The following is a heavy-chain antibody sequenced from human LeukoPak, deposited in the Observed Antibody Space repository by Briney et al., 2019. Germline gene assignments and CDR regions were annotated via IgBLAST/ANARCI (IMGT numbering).Heavy chain of an antibody. J-gene: IGHJ3*02. V-gene: IGHV5-51*01. D-gene: IGHD2-2*01. CDR1: GYSFTSHW. CDR2: IYPGDSDT. CDR3: ARKGYCSSTSCYTDDAFGI. Sequence: GESLKISCKGSGYSFTSHWIGWVRQMPGKGLEYMGIIYPGDSDTRYSPSFQGQVTISADKSISTAYLQWSSLGASDTAMYYCARKGYCSSTSCYTDDAFGIWGQGTMVTVSS.